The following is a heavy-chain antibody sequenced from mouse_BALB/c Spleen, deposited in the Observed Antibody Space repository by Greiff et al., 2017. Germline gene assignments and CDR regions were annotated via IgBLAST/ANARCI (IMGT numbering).Heavy chain of an antibody. V-gene: IGHV5-12-2*01. CDR1: GFTFSSYT. CDR3: ARHNYYGSSYPFAY. Sequence: EVQLVESGGGLVQPGGSLKLSCAASGFTFSSYTMSWVRQTPEKRLEWVAYISNGGGSTYYPDTVKGRFTISRDNAKNTLYLQMSSLKSEDTAMYYCARHNYYGSSYPFAYWGQGTLVTVSA. J-gene: IGHJ3*01. D-gene: IGHD1-1*01. CDR2: ISNGGGST.